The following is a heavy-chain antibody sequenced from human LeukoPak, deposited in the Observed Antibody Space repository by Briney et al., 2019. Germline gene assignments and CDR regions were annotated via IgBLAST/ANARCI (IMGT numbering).Heavy chain of an antibody. J-gene: IGHJ3*02. CDR2: ISYDGSNK. CDR3: ARVGSDAFDI. D-gene: IGHD2-15*01. CDR1: GLTFSRYW. V-gene: IGHV3-30*01. Sequence: GGSLRLACAASGLTFSRYWLTWVRQAPGKGLEWVAVISYDGSNKYYADSVKGRFTIARDNSKKTLYLQMNSLRAEDPAVYYCARVGSDAFDIWGQGTMVTVSS.